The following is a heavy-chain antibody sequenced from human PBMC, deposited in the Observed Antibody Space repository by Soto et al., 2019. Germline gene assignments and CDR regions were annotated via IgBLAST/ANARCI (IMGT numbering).Heavy chain of an antibody. Sequence: GGSLRLSCAASGFIFSDFYMSWFRQAPGKGLEWVSYISNSGTTIYYADSVKGRFTISRDNSKNSLYLQMNSLRAEDTAVYFCARDYFDSSGYFHFDYWGQGTLVTVSS. CDR1: GFIFSDFY. CDR2: ISNSGTTI. V-gene: IGHV3-11*01. D-gene: IGHD3-22*01. J-gene: IGHJ4*02. CDR3: ARDYFDSSGYFHFDY.